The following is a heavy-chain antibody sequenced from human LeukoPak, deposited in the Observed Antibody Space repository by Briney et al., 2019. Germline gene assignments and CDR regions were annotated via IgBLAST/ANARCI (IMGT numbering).Heavy chain of an antibody. Sequence: PGGALRLSCAASGCTFSNSVMSWVRPAPGKGLEGVSNLSGGGNNIYHAGSVEGRFNVSRDNSQHTLYLQVNTVSAEDTAVYYCARGIYSSGWSYFDYWGHGTLVTVSS. J-gene: IGHJ4*01. V-gene: IGHV3-23*01. CDR2: LSGGGNNI. D-gene: IGHD6-19*01. CDR3: ARGIYSSGWSYFDY. CDR1: GCTFSNSV.